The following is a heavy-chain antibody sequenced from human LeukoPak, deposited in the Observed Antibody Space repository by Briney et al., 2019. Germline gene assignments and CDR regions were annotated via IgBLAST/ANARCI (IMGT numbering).Heavy chain of an antibody. Sequence: SETLSLTCGVSGGSISSYIWSWIRQPPGKGLEWIGYIYTSGSTDYNPSLKSRVTISVDRSKNQFSLKLNSVTAADTAFYYCARQPGTGGINLWGQGTLVTVSS. CDR2: IYTSGST. J-gene: IGHJ4*02. CDR3: ARQPGTGGINL. CDR1: GGSISSYI. D-gene: IGHD3-16*01. V-gene: IGHV4-4*09.